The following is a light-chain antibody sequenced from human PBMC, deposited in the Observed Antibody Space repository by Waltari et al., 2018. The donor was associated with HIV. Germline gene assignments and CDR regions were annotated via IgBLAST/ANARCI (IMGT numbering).Light chain of an antibody. CDR1: QSVSSN. CDR3: QEYNKWPFP. Sequence: EAVMTQSPATLSVSPGERATLSCKASQSVSSNLAWYQQKPGQAPKFLIYDASTRATGIPSRFSGSWSGTEFTLTISSLQSEDFAIYYCQEYNKWPFPFGPGTKVDIK. V-gene: IGKV3-15*01. CDR2: DAS. J-gene: IGKJ3*01.